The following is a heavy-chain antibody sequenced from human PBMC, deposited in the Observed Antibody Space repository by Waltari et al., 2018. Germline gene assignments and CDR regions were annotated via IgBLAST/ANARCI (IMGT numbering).Heavy chain of an antibody. CDR2: INAGNGNT. CDR3: ARDEIYCSSTSCTRFDP. V-gene: IGHV1-3*01. D-gene: IGHD2-2*01. Sequence: QVQLVQSGAEVKKPGASVKVSCKASGYTFTSYAMHWVRQAPGQRLEWMGWINAGNGNTKYSQKFQGRVTITRDTSASTAYMELSSLRSEDTAVYYCARDEIYCSSTSCTRFDPWGQGTLVTVSS. J-gene: IGHJ5*02. CDR1: GYTFTSYA.